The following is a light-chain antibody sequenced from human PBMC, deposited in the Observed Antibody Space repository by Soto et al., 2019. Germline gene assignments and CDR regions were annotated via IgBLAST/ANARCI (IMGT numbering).Light chain of an antibody. CDR2: DAS. CDR3: QQYNSHSPWT. Sequence: DIQMTQSPSIVSASVGDRVTITRRSSQSIGAWLAWYQQKPGKAPKFLIYDASSLKSGVPSRFSGSGSGTEFTLTISSLQPDDFATYYCQQYNSHSPWTFGQGTKVDIK. J-gene: IGKJ1*01. CDR1: QSIGAW. V-gene: IGKV1-5*01.